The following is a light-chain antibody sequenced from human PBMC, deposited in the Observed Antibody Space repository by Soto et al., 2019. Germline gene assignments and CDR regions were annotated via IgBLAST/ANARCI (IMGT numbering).Light chain of an antibody. CDR1: QTISSW. V-gene: IGKV1-5*03. CDR2: KAS. J-gene: IGKJ1*01. CDR3: QHYNSYSEA. Sequence: IKMTQSPSTPSGSIGDRVTITCRASQTISSWLAWYQQKPGKAPKLLIYKASTLKSGVPSRFSGSGSGTEFTLTISSLQPDDFATYYCQHYNSYSEAFGQGTKVDIK.